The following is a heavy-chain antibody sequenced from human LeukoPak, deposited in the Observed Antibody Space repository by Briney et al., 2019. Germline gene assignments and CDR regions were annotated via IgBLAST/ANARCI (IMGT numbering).Heavy chain of an antibody. D-gene: IGHD3-10*01. J-gene: IGHJ6*03. V-gene: IGHV1-18*01. Sequence: ASVKVSCKASGYTFTSYGISWVRQDPGQGLEWMGWISAYNGNTNYAQKLQGRVTMTTDTSTSTAYMELRSLRSDDTAVYYCARDFQMVRGVTEYYYYMDVWGKGTTVTVSS. CDR1: GYTFTSYG. CDR3: ARDFQMVRGVTEYYYYMDV. CDR2: ISAYNGNT.